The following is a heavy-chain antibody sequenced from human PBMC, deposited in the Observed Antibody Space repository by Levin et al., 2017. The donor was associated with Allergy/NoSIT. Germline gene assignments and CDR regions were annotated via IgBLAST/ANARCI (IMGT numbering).Heavy chain of an antibody. J-gene: IGHJ5*02. CDR2: ISAYNGNT. Sequence: GESLKISCKASGYTFTSYGISWVRQAPGQGLEWMGWISAYNGNTNYAQKLQGRVTMTTDTSTSTAYMELRSLRSDDTAVYYCARDLRYFDWSNWFDPWGQGTLVTVSS. V-gene: IGHV1-18*01. CDR1: GYTFTSYG. D-gene: IGHD3-9*01. CDR3: ARDLRYFDWSNWFDP.